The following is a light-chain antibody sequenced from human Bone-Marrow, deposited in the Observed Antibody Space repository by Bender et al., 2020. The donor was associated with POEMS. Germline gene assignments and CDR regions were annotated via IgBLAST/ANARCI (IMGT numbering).Light chain of an antibody. CDR2: DVN. CDR1: NSDIGAYNY. V-gene: IGLV2-14*03. CDR3: SSFTTKSTYV. J-gene: IGLJ1*01. Sequence: QSALTQPASVSGSPGQSITISCTGTNSDIGAYNYVSWYQQHPGQAPKLIIFDVNSRPSGVSDRFSGSKSDNTASLTISGLQTEDDTYYYCSSFTTKSTYVFGGGTKVNVL.